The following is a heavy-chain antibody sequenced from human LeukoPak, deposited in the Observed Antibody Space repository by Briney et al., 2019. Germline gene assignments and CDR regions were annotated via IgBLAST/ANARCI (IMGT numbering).Heavy chain of an antibody. D-gene: IGHD5-18*01. V-gene: IGHV3-53*01. J-gene: IGHJ6*03. CDR1: GFTVSINF. CDR3: AGRTAAQDYYMDV. Sequence: GGSLRLSCAASGFTVSINFMGWVRQAPGKGLDWVSVIYSAGSTYYADSVRGRFTISRDNSKNTLYLQMNSLRAEDSAVYYCAGRTAAQDYYMDVWGRGTTVTISS. CDR2: IYSAGST.